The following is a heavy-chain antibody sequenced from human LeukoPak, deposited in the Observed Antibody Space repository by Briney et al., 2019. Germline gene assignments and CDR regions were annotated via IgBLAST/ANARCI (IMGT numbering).Heavy chain of an antibody. CDR3: TTDSFMIRGASYYYYYGMDV. CDR1: GFPFNNAW. D-gene: IGHD3-10*01. CDR2: IKNKIDGGTE. J-gene: IGHJ6*04. V-gene: IGHV3-15*01. Sequence: GGSLRLSCTASGFPFNNAWTSWVRQAPGQGLEWVGRIKNKIDGGTEDHAAPLKGRFTISRDDSKNTLYLQMNSRKTEDTAVYYCTTDSFMIRGASYYYYYGMDVWGKGTTVTVSS.